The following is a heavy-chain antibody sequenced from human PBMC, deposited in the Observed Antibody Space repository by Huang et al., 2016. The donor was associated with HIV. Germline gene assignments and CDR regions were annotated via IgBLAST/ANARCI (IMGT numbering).Heavy chain of an antibody. CDR1: GFSFSNYA. Sequence: QVQLVESGGGVVQPGRSLRLSCVASGFSFSNYAVHWVRQAPGEGLEWVAVISYDGTRKYYADCVKGRFTVSRDNSKNTAYVQMNNPRGGDTAVYYCARAPEFGNYEFDQWGLGTLVTVSS. CDR2: ISYDGTRK. V-gene: IGHV3-30-3*01. CDR3: ARAPEFGNYEFDQ. D-gene: IGHD4-4*01. J-gene: IGHJ4*02.